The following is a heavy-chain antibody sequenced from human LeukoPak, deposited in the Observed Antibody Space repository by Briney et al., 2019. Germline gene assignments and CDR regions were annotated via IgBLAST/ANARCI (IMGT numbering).Heavy chain of an antibody. D-gene: IGHD4-17*01. J-gene: IGHJ4*02. CDR2: TYYSGST. CDR1: GGSISSSNW. V-gene: IGHV4-4*02. CDR3: ARVGGDYGDLHFDY. Sequence: SETLSLTCTVSGGSISSSNWWSWVRQPPGKGLEWIGYTYYSGSTKYNPSLKSRVTISVDTSKNQFSLKLSSVTAADTAVYYCARVGGDYGDLHFDYWGQGTLVTVSS.